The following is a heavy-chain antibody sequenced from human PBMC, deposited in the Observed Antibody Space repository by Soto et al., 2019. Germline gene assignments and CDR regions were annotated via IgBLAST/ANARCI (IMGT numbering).Heavy chain of an antibody. CDR2: IYYSGST. Sequence: PSETLSLTCTVSGGSISSYYWSWIRQPPGKGLEWIGYIYYSGSTNYNPSLKSRVTISVDTSKNQFSLKLSSVTAADTAVYYCARWSIFGVVYGVETSPLDAFDIWGQGTMVTVSS. D-gene: IGHD3-3*01. CDR1: GGSISSYY. V-gene: IGHV4-59*01. J-gene: IGHJ3*02. CDR3: ARWSIFGVVYGVETSPLDAFDI.